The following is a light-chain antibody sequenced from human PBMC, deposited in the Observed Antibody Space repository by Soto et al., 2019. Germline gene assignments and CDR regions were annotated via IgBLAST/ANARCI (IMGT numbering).Light chain of an antibody. CDR3: QQRGNWPLVT. J-gene: IGKJ5*01. V-gene: IGKV3-11*01. Sequence: EIVFAESPRTLAFSPGGRANLSCRASLSVSSYLAWYQQKPGQAPRLLIYDTSNRATGIPARFGGSGSGTDFTLTISSLEPEDFAVYYCQQRGNWPLVTFGQGTRLEIK. CDR1: LSVSSY. CDR2: DTS.